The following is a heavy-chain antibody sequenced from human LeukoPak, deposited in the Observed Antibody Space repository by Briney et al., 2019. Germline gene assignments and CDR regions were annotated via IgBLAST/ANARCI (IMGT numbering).Heavy chain of an antibody. CDR1: GGSISSGGYC. CDR3: ARDPESPFPHCSGGSCYPRGFDY. D-gene: IGHD2-15*01. V-gene: IGHV4-30-2*01. Sequence: SETLSLTCTVSGGSISSGGYCWSWIRQPPGKGLEWIGYIYHSGSTYYNPSLKSRVTISVDTSKNQFSLKLSSVTAADTAVYYCARDPESPFPHCSGGSCYPRGFDYWGQGTLVTVSS. CDR2: IYHSGST. J-gene: IGHJ4*02.